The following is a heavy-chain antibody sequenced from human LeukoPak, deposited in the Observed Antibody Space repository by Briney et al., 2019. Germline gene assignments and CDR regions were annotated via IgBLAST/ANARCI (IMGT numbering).Heavy chain of an antibody. CDR1: GYTFSGYY. CDR3: ARERNYGDYGNAFDV. CDR2: INAKRGVT. D-gene: IGHD4-17*01. Sequence: ASVKVSCKASGYTFSGYYIHWVRQAPGRGLEWVGWINAKRGVTTYAQKFQGRVTMTRDTSITTAYMELTRLRSDDTTIYYCARERNYGDYGNAFDVWGQGTKVTVSS. J-gene: IGHJ3*01. V-gene: IGHV1-2*02.